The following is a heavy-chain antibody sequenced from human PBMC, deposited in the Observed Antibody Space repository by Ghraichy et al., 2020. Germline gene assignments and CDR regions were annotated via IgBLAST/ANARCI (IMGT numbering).Heavy chain of an antibody. CDR2: VYYTGST. CDR3: ARGGTTFGY. V-gene: IGHV4-61*01. D-gene: IGHD2-2*01. J-gene: IGHJ4*02. Sequence: SETLSLTCTVSGGSVSSSSYYWSWIRQPPGKGLEWIGHVYYTGSTNYNPSLKSRVTISVDTPKNQFSLKLTSVTDADTVVYYCARGGTTFGYWGQGTLVTVSS. CDR1: GGSVSSSSYY.